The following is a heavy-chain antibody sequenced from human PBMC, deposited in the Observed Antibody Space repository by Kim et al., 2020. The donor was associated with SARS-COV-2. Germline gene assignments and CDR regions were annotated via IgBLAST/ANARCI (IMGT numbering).Heavy chain of an antibody. V-gene: IGHV2-70*01. J-gene: IGHJ6*02. CDR3: ARIPEGHVDTSMAGYDGMDV. CDR2: IDWDDDK. Sequence: SGPTLVNPTPTVTLTCTFSGFALTTSGMCVTWIRQPPGKALEWLALIDWDDDKYYSTSLKTRLTISKDTSKNQVVLTMTNMDPVDTATYYCARIPEGHVDTSMAGYDGMDVWGQGTTVIVSS. CDR1: GFALTTSGMC. D-gene: IGHD5-18*01.